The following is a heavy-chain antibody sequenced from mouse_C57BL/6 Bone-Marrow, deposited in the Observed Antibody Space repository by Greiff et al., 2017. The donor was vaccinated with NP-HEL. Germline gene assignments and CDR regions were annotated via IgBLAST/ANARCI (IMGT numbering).Heavy chain of an antibody. Sequence: QVQLQQPGAELVKPGASVKLSCKASGYTFTSYWMQWVKQRPGQGLEWIGEIDPSDSYTNYNQKFKGKATLTVDTSSSTAYMQLSSLTSEDSAVYYCARSEGYYYCHIDYWGQGTTLTVSS. J-gene: IGHJ2*01. CDR2: IDPSDSYT. CDR1: GYTFTSYW. CDR3: ARSEGYYYCHIDY. D-gene: IGHD1-1*01. V-gene: IGHV1-50*01.